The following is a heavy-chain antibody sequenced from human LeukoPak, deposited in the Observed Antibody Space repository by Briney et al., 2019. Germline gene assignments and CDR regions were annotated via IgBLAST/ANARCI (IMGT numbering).Heavy chain of an antibody. V-gene: IGHV4-4*09. CDR1: GGSISSYY. D-gene: IGHD3-10*01. CDR2: IDTRGKT. Sequence: PSETLSLTCTVSGGSISSYYWSWIRQPPGKGLEWVGYIDTRGKTHSNPSLKGRVTILGDTSKNQFSLKLSSVTAADTAVYYCARHLHSDGSGSYLNWLDPWGQGILVTVSS. CDR3: ARHLHSDGSGSYLNWLDP. J-gene: IGHJ5*02.